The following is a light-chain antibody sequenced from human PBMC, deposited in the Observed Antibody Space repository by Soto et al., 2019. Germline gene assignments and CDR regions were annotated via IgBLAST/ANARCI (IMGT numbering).Light chain of an antibody. CDR2: DAS. Sequence: EIVMTQSPATLSVSPVGRATLSCRASQSVSSNYLAWYQQKLGQAPRLLIYDASRRATGIPDRFSGSGSGTDFTLTISRLEPEDFAVYYCQQYGSSGTFGQGTKVDIK. CDR3: QQYGSSGT. J-gene: IGKJ1*01. CDR1: QSVSSNY. V-gene: IGKV3-20*01.